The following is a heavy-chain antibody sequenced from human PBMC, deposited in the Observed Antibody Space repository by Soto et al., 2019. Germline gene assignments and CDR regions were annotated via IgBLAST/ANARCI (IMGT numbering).Heavy chain of an antibody. CDR2: IYYSGST. D-gene: IGHD3-3*01. Sequence: KASETLSLTCTVSGGSISSGDYYWSWIRQPPGKGLEWIGYIYYSGSTYYNPSLKSRVTISVDTSKNQFSLKLSSVTAADTAVYYCARARTGITIFEGANWFDPWGQGTLVTVSS. CDR1: GGSISSGDYY. CDR3: ARARTGITIFEGANWFDP. J-gene: IGHJ5*02. V-gene: IGHV4-30-4*01.